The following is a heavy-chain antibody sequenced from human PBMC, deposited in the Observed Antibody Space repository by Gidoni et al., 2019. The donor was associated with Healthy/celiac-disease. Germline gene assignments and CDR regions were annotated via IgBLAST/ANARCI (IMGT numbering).Heavy chain of an antibody. V-gene: IGHV3-21*01. Sequence: EVQLVESGGGLVKPGGSLRLSCAASGFTFSSYSMNWVRQAPGKGLELVSSISSSSSYIYYADSVKGRFTIARDNAKNSLYLQMNSLRAEDTAVYYCARDSTLASGIAAAGADWYFDLWGRGTLVTVSS. J-gene: IGHJ2*01. CDR2: ISSSSSYI. D-gene: IGHD6-13*01. CDR3: ARDSTLASGIAAAGADWYFDL. CDR1: GFTFSSYS.